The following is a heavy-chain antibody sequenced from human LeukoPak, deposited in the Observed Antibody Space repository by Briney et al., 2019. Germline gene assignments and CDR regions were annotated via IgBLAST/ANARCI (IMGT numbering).Heavy chain of an antibody. CDR3: ASGEGISWVTQGSFDY. Sequence: PGGSLRLSCAASGFTFSDYYMSWIRQAPGKGLEWVSYISSGSTIYYADSVKGRFTISRDNAKNSLYLQMNSLRAEDTAVYYCASGEGISWVTQGSFDYWGQGTLVTVSS. CDR1: GFTFSDYY. V-gene: IGHV3-11*01. J-gene: IGHJ4*02. CDR2: ISSGSTI. D-gene: IGHD2-21*02.